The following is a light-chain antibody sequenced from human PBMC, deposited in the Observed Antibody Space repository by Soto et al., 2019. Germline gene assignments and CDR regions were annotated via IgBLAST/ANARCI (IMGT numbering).Light chain of an antibody. J-gene: IGLJ2*01. CDR3: SSYTRYTPVV. Sequence: QSVLAQPASVSGSPGQSITISCSGTSSDVGGYNYVSWYQQHPGKAPKLMIYEVSNRPSGVSNRFSGSKSGNTASLTISGLQAEDEADYYCSSYTRYTPVVFGGGTK. CDR1: SSDVGGYNY. V-gene: IGLV2-14*01. CDR2: EVS.